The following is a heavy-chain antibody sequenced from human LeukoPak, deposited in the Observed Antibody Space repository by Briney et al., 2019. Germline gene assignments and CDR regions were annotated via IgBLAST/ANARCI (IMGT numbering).Heavy chain of an antibody. V-gene: IGHV3-21*01. J-gene: IGHJ4*02. CDR3: ATGYCTSTTCYRSRFDY. CDR1: GFTFSSYS. Sequence: PGGSLRLSCAASGFTFSSYSMNWVRQAPGKGLEWVSSISSSGTYIYYRDSVKGRFTISRDNAKNSLCLQMNSLRAEDTAVYYCATGYCTSTTCYRSRFDYWGQGTLVTVSS. CDR2: ISSSGTYI. D-gene: IGHD2-2*01.